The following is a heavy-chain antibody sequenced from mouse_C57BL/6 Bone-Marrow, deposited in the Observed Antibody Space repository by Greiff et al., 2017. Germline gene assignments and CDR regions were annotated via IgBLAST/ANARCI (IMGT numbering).Heavy chain of an antibody. Sequence: VQLKESGAELVRPGASVKLSCTASGFNIKDDYMHWVKQRPEQGLEWIGWIDPENGDTAYDSKFQGKATLTADTSSNTAYLQLSSLTSEDTAVYYCTTGFYWYFDVWGTGTTVTVSS. V-gene: IGHV14-4*01. CDR3: TTGFYWYFDV. CDR2: IDPENGDT. CDR1: GFNIKDDY. J-gene: IGHJ1*03.